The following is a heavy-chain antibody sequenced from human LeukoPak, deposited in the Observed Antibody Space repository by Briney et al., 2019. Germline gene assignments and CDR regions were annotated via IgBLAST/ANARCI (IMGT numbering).Heavy chain of an antibody. CDR2: IIPILGIA. CDR3: AAFSRWYKIGYFDY. CDR1: GGTFSSYA. Sequence: GASVKVSCKASGGTFSSYAISWVRQAPGQGLEWMGRIIPILGIANHAQKFQGRVTITADKSTSTVYMELSSLRSEDTAVYYCAAFSRWYKIGYFDYWGQGTLVTVSS. V-gene: IGHV1-69*04. J-gene: IGHJ4*02. D-gene: IGHD1-14*01.